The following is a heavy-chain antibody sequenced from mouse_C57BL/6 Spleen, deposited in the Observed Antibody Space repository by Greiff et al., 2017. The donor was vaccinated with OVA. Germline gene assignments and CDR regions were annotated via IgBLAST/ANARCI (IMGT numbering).Heavy chain of an antibody. J-gene: IGHJ4*01. CDR3: ARDEGELGPYAMDY. D-gene: IGHD4-1*01. V-gene: IGHV1-64*01. Sequence: VQLQQPGAELVKPGASVKLSCKASGYTFTSYWMHWVKQRPGQGLEWIGMIHPNRGSTTYNEKFKSKATLTVDKSSSTAYMQLSSLTSEVSAVYYCARDEGELGPYAMDYWGQGTSGTVSS. CDR1: GYTFTSYW. CDR2: IHPNRGST.